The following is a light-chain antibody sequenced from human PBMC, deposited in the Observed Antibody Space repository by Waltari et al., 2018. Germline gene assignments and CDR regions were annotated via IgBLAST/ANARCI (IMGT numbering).Light chain of an antibody. V-gene: IGLV2-23*02. Sequence: QSALTQPASVSGSPGQSITISCTGTSSDIGYYNLVSWYQQDPGKAPKVIIYEVNKRPSGVSNRFSGSKSGNTASLTIAGLQAEYEADYYCCSYIGDSAWVFGGGTKVTVL. CDR3: CSYIGDSAWV. CDR1: SSDIGYYNL. J-gene: IGLJ3*02. CDR2: EVN.